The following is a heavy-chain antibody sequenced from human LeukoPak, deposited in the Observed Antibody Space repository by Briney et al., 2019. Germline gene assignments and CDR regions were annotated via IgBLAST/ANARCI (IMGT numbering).Heavy chain of an antibody. CDR1: GFTFSNYV. CDR2: IAHDGSNK. D-gene: IGHD5-12*01. CDR3: ARVEASGYDYGAFDY. Sequence: GGPLKLSCAASGFTFSNYVMQWVRQAPGKGLEWVALIAHDGSNKYYADSVKGRFTISRDNAKNSLYLQMNSLRAEDTAVYYCARVEASGYDYGAFDYWGQGTLVTVSS. V-gene: IGHV3-30*03. J-gene: IGHJ4*02.